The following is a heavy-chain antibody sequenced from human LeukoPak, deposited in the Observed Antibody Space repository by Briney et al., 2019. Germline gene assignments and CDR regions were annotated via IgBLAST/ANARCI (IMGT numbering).Heavy chain of an antibody. Sequence: GGSLRLSCAASGFTLGTYWMTWVRQAPGKGLEWVANIKQDASGKYYGDSVKGRFTISRDNAKNSLYLQMNSLRVEDTAVYYCARDFYATGSHDYWGQGTLVTVSS. J-gene: IGHJ4*02. D-gene: IGHD3-10*01. CDR3: ARDFYATGSHDY. CDR2: IKQDASGK. V-gene: IGHV3-7*01. CDR1: GFTLGTYW.